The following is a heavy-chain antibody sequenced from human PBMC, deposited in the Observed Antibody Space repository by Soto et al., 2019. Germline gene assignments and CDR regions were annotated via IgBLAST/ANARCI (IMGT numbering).Heavy chain of an antibody. Sequence: SETLSLTCTVSGGSISSYYWSWIRQPPGKGLERIGNIYYSGSTNYNPSLKSRVTISVDTSKNQFSLKLSSVTAADTAVYYCARERYYGMDVWGQGTTVTVSS. V-gene: IGHV4-59*01. CDR2: IYYSGST. CDR3: ARERYYGMDV. J-gene: IGHJ6*02. CDR1: GGSISSYY.